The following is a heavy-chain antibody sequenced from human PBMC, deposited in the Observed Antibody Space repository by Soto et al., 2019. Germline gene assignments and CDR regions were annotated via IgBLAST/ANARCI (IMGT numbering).Heavy chain of an antibody. CDR1: GGSISSGGYY. CDR3: ARLGRYYQSLDS. V-gene: IGHV4-61*08. J-gene: IGHJ5*01. CDR2: IYYGGST. Sequence: SETLSLTCTVSGGSISSGGYYWSWIRQHPGKGLEWVGYIYYGGSTSYNPSLKSRVTISLETSKSQFSLRLTSVTAADAAVYYCARLGRYYQSLDSWGPGTLVTVSS. D-gene: IGHD3-10*01.